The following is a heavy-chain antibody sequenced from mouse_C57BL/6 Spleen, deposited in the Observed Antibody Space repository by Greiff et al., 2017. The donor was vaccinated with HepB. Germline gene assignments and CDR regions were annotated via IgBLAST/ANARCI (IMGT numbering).Heavy chain of an antibody. CDR1: GYTFTNYW. CDR3: ARGGVVADYFDY. V-gene: IGHV1-63*01. CDR2: IYPGGGYT. J-gene: IGHJ2*01. D-gene: IGHD1-1*01. Sequence: QVQLQQSGAELVRPGTSVKMSCKASGYTFTNYWIGWAKQRPGHGLEWIGDIYPGGGYTNYNDKFKGKATLTADKSSSTAYMQFSSLTSEDSAIYYCARGGVVADYFDYWGQGTTLTVSS.